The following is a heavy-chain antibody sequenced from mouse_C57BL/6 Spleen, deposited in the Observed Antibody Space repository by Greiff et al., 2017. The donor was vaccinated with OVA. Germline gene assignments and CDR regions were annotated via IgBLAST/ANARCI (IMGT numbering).Heavy chain of an antibody. CDR1: GFTFSSYA. Sequence: EVKLVESGEGLVKPGGSLKLSCAASGFTFSSYAMSWVRQTPEKRLEWVAYISSGGDYIYYADTVKGRFTISRDNARITLYLQMSSLKSEDTAMYYCTRDRAGFDVWGTGTTVTVSS. V-gene: IGHV5-9-1*02. CDR2: ISSGGDYI. D-gene: IGHD3-3*01. J-gene: IGHJ1*03. CDR3: TRDRAGFDV.